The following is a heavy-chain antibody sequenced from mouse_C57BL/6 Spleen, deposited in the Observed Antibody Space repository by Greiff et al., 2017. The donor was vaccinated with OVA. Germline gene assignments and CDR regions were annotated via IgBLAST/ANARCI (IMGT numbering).Heavy chain of an antibody. D-gene: IGHD1-1*01. Sequence: EVMLVESGGGLVKPGGSLKLSCAASGFTFSDYGMHWVRQAPEKGLEWVAYISSGSSTIYYADTVTGRFTISSDNATNTLFLQMTSLRSEDTARENCARHSTVGAYYFDDWGKGTTLTVSS. J-gene: IGHJ2*01. V-gene: IGHV5-17*01. CDR2: ISSGSSTI. CDR1: GFTFSDYG. CDR3: ARHSTVGAYYFDD.